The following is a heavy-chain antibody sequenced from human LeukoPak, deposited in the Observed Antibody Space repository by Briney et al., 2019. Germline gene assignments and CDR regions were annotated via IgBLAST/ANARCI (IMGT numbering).Heavy chain of an antibody. D-gene: IGHD5-12*01. CDR3: AKDSGYSGYEGGFDY. V-gene: IGHV3-9*01. CDR1: GFTFNTYA. Sequence: GGSLRLSCAASGFTFNTYAMSWVRQAPGKGLEWVSGISWNSGNIGYADSVKGRFTISRDNAKNSLYLQMNSLRAEDTALYYCAKDSGYSGYEGGFDYWGQGTLVTVSS. J-gene: IGHJ4*02. CDR2: ISWNSGNI.